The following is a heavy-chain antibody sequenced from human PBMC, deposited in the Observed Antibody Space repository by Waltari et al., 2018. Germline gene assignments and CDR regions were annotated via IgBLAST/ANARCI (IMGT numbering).Heavy chain of an antibody. CDR2: ISSSSSDI. D-gene: IGHD2-21*01. Sequence: EVQLVESGGGLVKPGGSLRLSCAASGFTFSSYSMNWLRQAPGEGLEWVAAISSSSSDISYAASVKGRFTISRDNAKNSLYLQMNSLRAEDTAVYYCASKERYCGGDCSLDYWGQGTLVTVSS. CDR1: GFTFSSYS. CDR3: ASKERYCGGDCSLDY. V-gene: IGHV3-21*03. J-gene: IGHJ4*02.